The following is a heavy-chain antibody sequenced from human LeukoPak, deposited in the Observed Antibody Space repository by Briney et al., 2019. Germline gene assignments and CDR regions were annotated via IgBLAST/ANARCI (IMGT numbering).Heavy chain of an antibody. CDR2: IIPIFGTA. D-gene: IGHD2-15*01. V-gene: IGHV1-69*13. J-gene: IGHJ4*02. CDR1: GYTFSSYA. Sequence: GASVKVSCKASGYTFSSYAISWVRQAPGQGLEWMGGIIPIFGTANYAQKFQGRVTITADESTSTAYMELSSLRSEDTAVYYCARRHYCSGGSCYHYYFDYWGQGTLVTVSS. CDR3: ARRHYCSGGSCYHYYFDY.